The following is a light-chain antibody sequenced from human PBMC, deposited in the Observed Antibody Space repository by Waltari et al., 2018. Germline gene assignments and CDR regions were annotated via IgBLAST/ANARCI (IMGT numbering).Light chain of an antibody. CDR2: AAS. J-gene: IGKJ5*01. CDR1: QFISNY. Sequence: DIQLTQSPSSLSASVGDRVTITCRASQFISNYLSWYQQKPGKAPKLLIYAASSLQSGVPSRFSGSGSGTDFTLTISNLHPEDFATYSCQQSYNVLPITFGQGTRLEIK. CDR3: QQSYNVLPIT. V-gene: IGKV1-39*01.